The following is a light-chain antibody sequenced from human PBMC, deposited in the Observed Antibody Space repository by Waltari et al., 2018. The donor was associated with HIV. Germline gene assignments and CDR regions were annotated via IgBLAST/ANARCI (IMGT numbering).Light chain of an antibody. Sequence: QSALTQPASVSGPPGQSVPISCTGPGSHVGGYKLVSGYHNHPDKTPKLLIYEITKRPSGISNRFSASKSGNTASLTISGLQVEDEGDYYCCAYAGGNTWVFGGGTKLTVL. J-gene: IGLJ3*02. CDR2: EIT. CDR3: CAYAGGNTWV. V-gene: IGLV2-23*02. CDR1: GSHVGGYKL.